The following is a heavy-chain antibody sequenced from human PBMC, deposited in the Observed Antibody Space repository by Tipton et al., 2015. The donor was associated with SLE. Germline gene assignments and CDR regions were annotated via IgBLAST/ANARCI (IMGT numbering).Heavy chain of an antibody. CDR1: GVSISSSY. Sequence: TLSLTCNVSGVSISSSYWSWIRQPAGKAPEWIGRFYPNGRSKYNPSLKSRVSMSVDTSKNQFSLKLTSVTAADTAVYQCARVGADWGWFFDLWGRGTLVTVSS. V-gene: IGHV4-4*07. CDR2: FYPNGRS. CDR3: ARVGADWGWFFDL. D-gene: IGHD1-26*01. J-gene: IGHJ2*01.